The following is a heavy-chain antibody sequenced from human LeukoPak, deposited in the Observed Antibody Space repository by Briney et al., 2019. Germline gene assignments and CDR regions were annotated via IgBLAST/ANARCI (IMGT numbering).Heavy chain of an antibody. Sequence: GASVKVSCKASGYTFTSYAMHWVRQAPGQRLEWMGWINAGNGNTKYSQKFQGRVTITRNTSISTAYMELSSLRSEDTAVYYCARGYLEYSSSSVSSGIDYWGQGTLVTVSS. CDR3: ARGYLEYSSSSVSSGIDY. D-gene: IGHD6-6*01. J-gene: IGHJ4*02. CDR1: GYTFTSYA. CDR2: INAGNGNT. V-gene: IGHV1-3*01.